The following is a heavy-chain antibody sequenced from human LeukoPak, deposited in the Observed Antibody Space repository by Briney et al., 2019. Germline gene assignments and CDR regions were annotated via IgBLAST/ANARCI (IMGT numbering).Heavy chain of an antibody. V-gene: IGHV4-34*01. CDR1: GGSFSGYY. Sequence: SETLSLTCAVYGGSFSGYYWSWIRQPPGKGLEWIGEINHSGSTNYNPSLKSRVTISVDTSKNQFSLKLSSVTAADTAVYYCARWVNPWYIAAAGTKRNWFDPWGQGTLVTVSS. CDR3: ARWVNPWYIAAAGTKRNWFDP. D-gene: IGHD6-13*01. J-gene: IGHJ5*02. CDR2: INHSGST.